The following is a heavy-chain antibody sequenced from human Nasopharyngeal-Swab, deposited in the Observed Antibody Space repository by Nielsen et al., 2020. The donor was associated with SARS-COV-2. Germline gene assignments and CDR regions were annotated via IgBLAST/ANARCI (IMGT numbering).Heavy chain of an antibody. J-gene: IGHJ4*02. V-gene: IGHV3-30-3*01. D-gene: IGHD6-6*01. CDR3: ARGSSSYYFDY. CDR1: GFTFSSYA. CDR2: ISYDGSNK. Sequence: GESLKISCAASGFTFSSYAMHWVRQAPGKGLEWVAVISYDGSNKYYADSVKGRFTISRDNSKNTLYRQMNSLRAEDTAVYYCARGSSSYYFDYWGQGTLVTVSS.